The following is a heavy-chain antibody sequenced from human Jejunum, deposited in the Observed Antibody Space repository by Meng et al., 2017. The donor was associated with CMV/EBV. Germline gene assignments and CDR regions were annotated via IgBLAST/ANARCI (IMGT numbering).Heavy chain of an antibody. D-gene: IGHD3-10*01. Sequence: SGGNLSSGSNHWRWIRQPPGKGLEWIGYIYYSGSTDYNPSLKSRVSISVDTSKNQFSLNLSSVTAADTAVYYCARGFGSGRNNWFDPWGQGTLVTVSS. CDR2: IYYSGST. CDR3: ARGFGSGRNNWFDP. CDR1: GGNLSSGSNH. V-gene: IGHV4-61*01. J-gene: IGHJ5*02.